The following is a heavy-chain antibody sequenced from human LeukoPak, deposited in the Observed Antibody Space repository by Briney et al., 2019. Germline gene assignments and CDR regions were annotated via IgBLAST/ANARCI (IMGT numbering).Heavy chain of an antibody. CDR2: INHSGST. D-gene: IGHD3-10*01. J-gene: IGHJ6*02. CDR3: ARVPPRFYGFGGGHYYYGMDV. Sequence: SETLSLACAVYGGSFSGYYWSWIRQPPGKGLEWIGEINHSGSTNYNPSLKSRVTISVDTSKNQFSLKLSSVPAADTAVYYCARVPPRFYGFGGGHYYYGMDVWGQGTTVTVSS. CDR1: GGSFSGYY. V-gene: IGHV4-34*01.